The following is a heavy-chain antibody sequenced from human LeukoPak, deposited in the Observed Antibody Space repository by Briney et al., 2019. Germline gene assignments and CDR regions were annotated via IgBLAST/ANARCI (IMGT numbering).Heavy chain of an antibody. CDR2: IYTSGST. CDR1: GGSISSYY. Sequence: SETLSLTCTVSGGSISSYYWSWIRQPAGKGLEWIGRIYTSGSTNYNPSLKSRVTMSVDTSKNQFSLKLSSVTAADTAVYYCVRDRSDPRYYYYYMDVWGKGTTVTVSS. V-gene: IGHV4-4*07. CDR3: VRDRSDPRYYYYYMDV. J-gene: IGHJ6*03.